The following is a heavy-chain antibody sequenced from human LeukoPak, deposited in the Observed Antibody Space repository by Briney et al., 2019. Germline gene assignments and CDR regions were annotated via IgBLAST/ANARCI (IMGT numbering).Heavy chain of an antibody. Sequence: GASVKVSCKASGYTFSGCYLHRVRQAPGQGLEWVGWINPNSGGTNFAQKFRGRVTMTRDTSITTAYMELTRLKSDDTAVYYCARGGVRTAASSLGYWGQGTLVTVSS. J-gene: IGHJ4*01. V-gene: IGHV1-2*02. CDR2: INPNSGGT. D-gene: IGHD6-13*01. CDR1: GYTFSGCY. CDR3: ARGGVRTAASSLGY.